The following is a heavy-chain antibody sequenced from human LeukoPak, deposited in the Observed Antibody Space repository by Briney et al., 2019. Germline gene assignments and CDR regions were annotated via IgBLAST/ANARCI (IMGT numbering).Heavy chain of an antibody. J-gene: IGHJ4*02. V-gene: IGHV3-30*18. CDR3: AKDWVVRGVISY. Sequence: PGGPLRLSCAACGFPFNSYVMHWLRQAPGKGLEWVAGISYDGNNKYYAESVRGRFTISRDNSKNTLYLQINSLRDEDTAVYYCAKDWVVRGVISYWGQGTLVTVSS. D-gene: IGHD3-10*01. CDR2: ISYDGNNK. CDR1: GFPFNSYV.